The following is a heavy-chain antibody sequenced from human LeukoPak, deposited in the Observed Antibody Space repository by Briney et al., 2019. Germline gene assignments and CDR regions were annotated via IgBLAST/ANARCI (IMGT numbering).Heavy chain of an antibody. CDR1: GFTFSNYV. V-gene: IGHV3-30*15. CDR3: ARDRALDY. J-gene: IGHJ4*02. D-gene: IGHD3-10*01. CDR2: ISNDGINK. Sequence: GGTLRLSCAASGFTFSNYVMCWVRQAPGKGLEWVASISNDGINKYYADSVKGRFTISRDNSKSALYLQMSSLRDEDTALYYCARDRALDYWGQGTLVSVSS.